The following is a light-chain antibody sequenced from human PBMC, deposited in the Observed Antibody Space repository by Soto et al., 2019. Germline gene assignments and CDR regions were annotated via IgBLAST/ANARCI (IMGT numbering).Light chain of an antibody. Sequence: EIVLTQSPCTLSLSPGERATLSCRARQSVSSSYLAWYQQKPGQAPRLLIYGASRRATGIPDRFSGSGSGTDFTLTISRLEPEDFAVYYCQQYGSSPRTFGQGTKLEIK. CDR3: QQYGSSPRT. V-gene: IGKV3-20*01. CDR1: QSVSSSY. J-gene: IGKJ1*01. CDR2: GAS.